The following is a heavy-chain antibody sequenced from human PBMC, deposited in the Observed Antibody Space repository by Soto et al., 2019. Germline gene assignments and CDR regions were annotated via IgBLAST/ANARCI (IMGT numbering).Heavy chain of an antibody. CDR2: ISSSGSPI. Sequence: EVQLVESGGGLVQPGGSLRLSCVASGFTFSSHEMNWVRQAPGKVLEWVSYISSSGSPIDYADSVRGRFTISRDNAKNSVILQMNSLRVEDTAVYYCVRSWGVYCSSTRCYSPWLDPWGQGTLVTVSS. D-gene: IGHD2-2*02. J-gene: IGHJ5*02. V-gene: IGHV3-48*03. CDR1: GFTFSSHE. CDR3: VRSWGVYCSSTRCYSPWLDP.